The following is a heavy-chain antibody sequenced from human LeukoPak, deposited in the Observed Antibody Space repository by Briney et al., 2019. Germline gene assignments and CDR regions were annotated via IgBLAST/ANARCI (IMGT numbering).Heavy chain of an antibody. CDR1: GYTFTSFG. CDR3: TRDHCRGDNCPSFDY. Sequence: ASVKVSCKPSGYTFTSFGISWVRQAPGQGLEWMGWIGAYNGDTNYAQKFQGRATTTTDTSTSTAYMDLRSLRSDDTAVYYCTRDHCRGDNCPSFDYWGQGTLVTVSS. V-gene: IGHV1-18*04. D-gene: IGHD2-15*01. J-gene: IGHJ4*02. CDR2: IGAYNGDT.